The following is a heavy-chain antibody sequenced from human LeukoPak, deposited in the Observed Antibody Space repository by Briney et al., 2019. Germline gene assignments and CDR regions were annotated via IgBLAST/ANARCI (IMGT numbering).Heavy chain of an antibody. CDR2: IYTSGST. Sequence: PSETLSLTCTGSGVSTTTSFWSWIRQPAGKGLEWIGRIYTSGSTDYNPSLKSRVSMSLDTSKSQLSLELNSVTAADTAVYFCARGPGALTQETLDMWGQGTLVTVSS. D-gene: IGHD2-21*02. CDR1: GVSTTTSF. CDR3: ARGPGALTQETLDM. V-gene: IGHV4-4*07. J-gene: IGHJ3*02.